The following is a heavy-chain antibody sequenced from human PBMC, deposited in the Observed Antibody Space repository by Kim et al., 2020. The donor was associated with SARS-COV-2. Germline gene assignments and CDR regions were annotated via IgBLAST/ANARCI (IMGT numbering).Heavy chain of an antibody. CDR1: GGSISSYY. J-gene: IGHJ4*02. V-gene: IGHV4-59*13. D-gene: IGHD5-18*01. CDR3: ARDRLWLDY. CDR2: IYYSGST. Sequence: SETLSLTCTVSGGSISSYYWSWIRQPPGKGLEWIGYIYYSGSTNYNPSLKSRVTISVDTSKNQFSLKLSSVTAADTAVYYCARDRLWLDYWGQGTLVTVSS.